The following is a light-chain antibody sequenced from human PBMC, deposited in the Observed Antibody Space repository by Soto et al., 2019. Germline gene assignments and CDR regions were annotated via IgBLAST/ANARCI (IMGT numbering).Light chain of an antibody. CDR1: QSISTY. Sequence: DIQMTQSPAALSASVGDRVTITCRASQSISTYLHWYQQKPGKAPNLLIYAASTLQSGVPSRFSGSGSGTDFTLTIISLQAEDVVTDFCQHGYSTPLTFGEGTKVDI. J-gene: IGKJ4*01. CDR3: QHGYSTPLT. CDR2: AAS. V-gene: IGKV1-39*01.